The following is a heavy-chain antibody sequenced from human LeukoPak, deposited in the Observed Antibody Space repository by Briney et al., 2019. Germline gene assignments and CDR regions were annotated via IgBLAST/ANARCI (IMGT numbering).Heavy chain of an antibody. CDR3: ARGSGLELWEPSFDY. Sequence: GASVRVSCKASGGTFSSYAISWVRQAPGQGLEWMGRIIPILGIANYAQKFQGRVTITADKSTSTAYMELSSLRSEDTAVYYCARGSGLELWEPSFDYWGQGTLVTVSS. V-gene: IGHV1-69*04. D-gene: IGHD1-7*01. CDR1: GGTFSSYA. J-gene: IGHJ4*02. CDR2: IIPILGIA.